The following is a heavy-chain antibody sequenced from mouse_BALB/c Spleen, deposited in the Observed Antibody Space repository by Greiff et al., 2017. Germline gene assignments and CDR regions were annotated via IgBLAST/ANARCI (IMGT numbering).Heavy chain of an antibody. J-gene: IGHJ2*01. D-gene: IGHD4-1*01. CDR2: INSNGGST. V-gene: IGHV5-6-2*01. CDR1: GFTFSSYY. Sequence: EVMLVESGGGLVKLGGSLKLSCAASGFTFSSYYMSCVRQTPEKRLELVAAINSNGGSTYYPDTVKGRFTISRDNAKNTLYLQMSSLKSEDTALYYCARHVFLNWDPYYFDYWGQGTTLTVSS. CDR3: ARHVFLNWDPYYFDY.